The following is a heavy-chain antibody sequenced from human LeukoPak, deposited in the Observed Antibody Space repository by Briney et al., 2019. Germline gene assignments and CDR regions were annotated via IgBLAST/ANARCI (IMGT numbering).Heavy chain of an antibody. V-gene: IGHV1-24*01. CDR1: VYTLTELS. D-gene: IGHD5-18*01. CDR2: FYPEDGET. Sequence: GAAVKVSCKVSVYTLTELSMHGVRQAPGKGLEWMGGFYPEDGETIYAQKFQGGVTMTEDTSTGTAYLQLSSLRSEDTAVYYCATAPGSSYVHDHWPQGTLVPVSS. CDR3: ATAPGSSYVHDH. J-gene: IGHJ4*02.